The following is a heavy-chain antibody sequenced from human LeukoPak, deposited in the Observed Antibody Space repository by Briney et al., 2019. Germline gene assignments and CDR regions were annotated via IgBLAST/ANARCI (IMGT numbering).Heavy chain of an antibody. J-gene: IGHJ3*02. CDR2: INPSGGST. D-gene: IGHD3-9*01. V-gene: IGHV1-46*01. Sequence: GASVKVSCKASGYTFTSYYMHWVRQAPGQGLEWMGIINPSGGSTSYAQKFQGRVTMTRDTSTSTVYVELSSLRSEDTAVYYCARGIGYDILTGHTLDIWGQGTMVTVSS. CDR3: ARGIGYDILTGHTLDI. CDR1: GYTFTSYY.